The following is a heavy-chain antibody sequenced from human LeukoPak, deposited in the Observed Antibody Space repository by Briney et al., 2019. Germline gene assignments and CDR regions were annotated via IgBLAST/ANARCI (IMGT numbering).Heavy chain of an antibody. CDR2: IYSGGST. CDR1: GFTVSSNY. J-gene: IGHJ3*02. D-gene: IGHD6-19*01. V-gene: IGHV3-53*01. CDR3: ARVRWLVRAFDI. Sequence: GGSLRLXCAASGFTVSSNYMSWVRQAPGKGLEWVSVIYSGGSTYYADSVKGRFTISRDNSKNTLYLQMNSLRAEDTAVYYCARVRWLVRAFDIWGQGTMVTVSS.